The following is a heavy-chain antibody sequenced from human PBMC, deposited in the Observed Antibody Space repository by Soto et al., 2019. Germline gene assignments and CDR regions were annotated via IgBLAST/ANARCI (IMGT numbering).Heavy chain of an antibody. CDR3: ARDFRDYYDSSGYHAYFQH. D-gene: IGHD3-22*01. CDR1: GFTFSSYA. CDR2: ISYDGSNK. Sequence: QVQLVESGGGVVQPGGSLRLSCAASGFTFSSYAMHWVRQAPGKGLEWGAVISYDGSNKYYADSVKGRFTISRDNSKNTLYLQMSSLRAEDTAVYYCARDFRDYYDSSGYHAYFQHWGQGTLVTVSS. V-gene: IGHV3-30-3*01. J-gene: IGHJ1*01.